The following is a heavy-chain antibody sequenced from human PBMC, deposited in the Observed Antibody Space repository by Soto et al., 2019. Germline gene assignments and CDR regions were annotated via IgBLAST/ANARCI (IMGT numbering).Heavy chain of an antibody. CDR2: IYYSGST. D-gene: IGHD6-19*01. J-gene: IGHJ4*02. Sequence: PSETLSLTCTVSGGSISSYYWSWIRQPPGKGLEWIGYIYYSGSTNYNPSLKSRVTISVDTSKNQFSLKLSSVTAADTAVYYCARGIAVAGTEFAYRAQRTLDTGSS. CDR1: GGSISSYY. CDR3: ARGIAVAGTEFAY. V-gene: IGHV4-59*01.